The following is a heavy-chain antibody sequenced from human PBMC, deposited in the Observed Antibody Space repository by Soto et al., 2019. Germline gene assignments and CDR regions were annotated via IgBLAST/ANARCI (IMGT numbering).Heavy chain of an antibody. CDR3: ATGANFYYDTSRY. CDR2: MSPNGNKQ. V-gene: IGHV3-30-3*01. Sequence: QVQLVESGGGVVQSGGSLRRSCAAPGFTFSIYALHWVRQAPGKGLEGLAGMSPNGNKQYYAYSVKGRLTISRDTSKSTLYLQMTSLRPDDTAVYYCATGANFYYDTSRYWGKGPLVTVSS. CDR1: GFTFSIYA. D-gene: IGHD3-22*01. J-gene: IGHJ4*02.